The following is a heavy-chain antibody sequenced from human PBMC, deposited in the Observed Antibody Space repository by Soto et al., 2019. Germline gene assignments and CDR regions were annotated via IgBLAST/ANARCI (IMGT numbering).Heavy chain of an antibody. J-gene: IGHJ4*02. Sequence: EVQLVVSGGGLVQPGGSLRLSCAASGFTFSNYWMTWVRQSPAKGLEWVATINGDGTETYYGDSVQGRFTISRDKAKNSLFLRLNTLRDDDTAVYYCVRARIDYWGQGTLVTVSS. CDR2: INGDGTET. V-gene: IGHV3-7*03. CDR3: VRARIDY. CDR1: GFTFSNYW.